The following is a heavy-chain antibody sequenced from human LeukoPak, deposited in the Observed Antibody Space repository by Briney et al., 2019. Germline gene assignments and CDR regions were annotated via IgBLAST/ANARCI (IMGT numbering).Heavy chain of an antibody. CDR3: ARDPQSYDWPDAFDI. J-gene: IGHJ3*02. D-gene: IGHD3-16*01. V-gene: IGHV4-34*01. Sequence: SETLSLTCAVYGGSFSGYYWSWIRQPPGKGLEWIGEINHSGSTNYNPSLKSRVTISVDTSKNQLSLKLSSVTAADTAVYYCARDPQSYDWPDAFDIWGQGTMVTVSS. CDR2: INHSGST. CDR1: GGSFSGYY.